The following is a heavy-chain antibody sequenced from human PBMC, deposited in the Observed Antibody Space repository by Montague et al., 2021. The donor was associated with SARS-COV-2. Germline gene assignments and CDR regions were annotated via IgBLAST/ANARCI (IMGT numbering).Heavy chain of an antibody. Sequence: SETLSLTCTVSVGSISNYYWTWIRQPPGKGLEWIGYIYDSGSANYNPSLKSRSTISVDTSNNQFSLRLSSVTAADTAVYYCARAYCGVDCHVGPWGQGILVTVSS. CDR3: ARAYCGVDCHVGP. J-gene: IGHJ5*02. V-gene: IGHV4-59*01. D-gene: IGHD2-21*02. CDR2: IYDSGSA. CDR1: VGSISNYY.